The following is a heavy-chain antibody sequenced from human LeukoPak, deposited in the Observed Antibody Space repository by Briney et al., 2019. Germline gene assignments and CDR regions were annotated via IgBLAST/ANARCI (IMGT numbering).Heavy chain of an antibody. CDR2: IYYSGST. Sequence: SETLSLTCTVSGGSISSSSYYWGWIRQPPGKGLEWIVSIYYSGSTYYNPSLKSRVTISVDTSKNQFSLKLSSVTAADTAVYYCAGHFQRRFVMFDPWGQGTLVTVSS. CDR1: GGSISSSSYY. D-gene: IGHD3-10*01. CDR3: AGHFQRRFVMFDP. V-gene: IGHV4-39*01. J-gene: IGHJ5*02.